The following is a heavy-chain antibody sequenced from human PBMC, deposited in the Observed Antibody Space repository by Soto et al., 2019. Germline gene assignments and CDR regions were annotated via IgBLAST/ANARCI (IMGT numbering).Heavy chain of an antibody. V-gene: IGHV1-69*01. J-gene: IGHJ6*02. CDR3: ARSGGTYYRNDYYYYGMDV. D-gene: IGHD1-26*01. CDR2: IIPIFGTA. Sequence: QVQLVQSGAEVKKPGSSVKVSCKASGGTFSSYAISWVRQAPGQGLEWMGGIIPIFGTANYAQKFQGRVTITADELPSTGYLEQSSLKSEDTAVYYCARSGGTYYRNDYYYYGMDVWGPGTTVTVSS. CDR1: GGTFSSYA.